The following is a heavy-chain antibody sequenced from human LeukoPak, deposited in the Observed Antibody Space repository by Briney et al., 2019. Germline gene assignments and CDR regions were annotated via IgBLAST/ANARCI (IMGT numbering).Heavy chain of an antibody. D-gene: IGHD3-3*01. Sequence: ASVKVSCKASGYTFTSYGISWVRQAPGQGLEWMGWISAYNGNTNYAQKLQGRVTMTTDTSTSTAYMELRSLRSDDTAVYYCARDRVRLLEWFRVPWFDPWGQGTLVTVSS. CDR2: ISAYNGNT. CDR1: GYTFTSYG. J-gene: IGHJ5*02. V-gene: IGHV1-18*01. CDR3: ARDRVRLLEWFRVPWFDP.